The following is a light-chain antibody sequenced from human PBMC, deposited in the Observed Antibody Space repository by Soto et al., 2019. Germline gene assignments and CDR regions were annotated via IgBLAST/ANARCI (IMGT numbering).Light chain of an antibody. J-gene: IGKJ1*01. CDR2: GAS. V-gene: IGKV3D-15*01. CDR3: QQYNNWPRT. CDR1: QSVNTN. Sequence: EIVMTQSPATLSVSPGDRATLSSRASQSVNTNVAWYQQEPGQAPRLLIYGASTRATGIPARFSGSVSGTEFALTISSLQSEDFAVYYCQQYNNWPRTFGQGTKVDI.